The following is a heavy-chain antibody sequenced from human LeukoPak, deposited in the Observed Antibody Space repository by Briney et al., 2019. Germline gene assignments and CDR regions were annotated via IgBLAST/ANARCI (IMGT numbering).Heavy chain of an antibody. CDR2: ISYDGSNK. D-gene: IGHD3-10*01. V-gene: IGHV3-30*04. Sequence: QPGGSLRLSCAASGFTFSSYTMHWVRQAPGKGLEWVAVISYDGSNKYYADSVKGRFTISRDKSKNTLYLQMNSLRAEDTAVYYCARDYYYGSGVGGYWGQGTLVTVSS. CDR1: GFTFSSYT. J-gene: IGHJ4*02. CDR3: ARDYYYGSGVGGY.